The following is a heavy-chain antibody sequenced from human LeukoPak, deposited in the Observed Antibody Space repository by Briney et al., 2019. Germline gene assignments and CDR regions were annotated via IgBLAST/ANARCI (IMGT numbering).Heavy chain of an antibody. CDR3: ARGMKFFFAY. J-gene: IGHJ4*02. CDR2: IYYSGST. V-gene: IGHV4-59*01. Sequence: PSETLRHSSTVSGGSISSYYWSWIRQPPGKGLEWIGYIYYSGSTNYNPSLKSRVTISVDTSKNQFSLKLSSVTAADTAVYYCARGMKFFFAYWGQGCLVSVSS. CDR1: GGSISSYY.